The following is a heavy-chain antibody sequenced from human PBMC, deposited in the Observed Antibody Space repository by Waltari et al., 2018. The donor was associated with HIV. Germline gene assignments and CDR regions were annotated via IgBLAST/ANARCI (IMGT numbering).Heavy chain of an antibody. CDR1: DYTFIYYY. CDR2: INPNSGGT. Sequence: QGQLVPSAAAGKEPGASVKVSCQASDYTFIYYYIHWFRQAPGPALEWMGWINPNSGGTKYAQTFQDSVTMTSDTSISTAYMELSRLRSDDTAMYFCARAGYCSGGSCYRPGMDVWGQGTTVTVSS. CDR3: ARAGYCSGGSCYRPGMDV. D-gene: IGHD2-15*01. J-gene: IGHJ6*02. V-gene: IGHV1-2*02.